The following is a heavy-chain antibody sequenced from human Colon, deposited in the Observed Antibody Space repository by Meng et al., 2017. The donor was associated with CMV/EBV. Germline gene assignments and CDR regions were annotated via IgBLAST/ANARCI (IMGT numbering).Heavy chain of an antibody. Sequence: QITLKESGPTLVTPTQTLTLAWTFFGFSFINDKAGVGWIRHPPGKALEWLGFIYWDDDTRYSPSLKTRLTITRDTSKNQVILTMTNMDPADTATYYCVRRSYSGQDDYWGQGALVTVSS. CDR2: IYWDDDT. D-gene: IGHD5-12*01. V-gene: IGHV2-5*02. CDR1: GFSFINDKAG. CDR3: VRRSYSGQDDY. J-gene: IGHJ4*02.